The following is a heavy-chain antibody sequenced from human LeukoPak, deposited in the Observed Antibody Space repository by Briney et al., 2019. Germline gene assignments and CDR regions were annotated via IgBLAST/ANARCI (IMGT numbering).Heavy chain of an antibody. V-gene: IGHV3-48*03. CDR1: GFTFSTYE. CDR2: ISSSGSTI. J-gene: IGHJ4*02. CDR3: AKRNTYYYDSSGYYDY. D-gene: IGHD3-22*01. Sequence: GGSLRLSCAASGFTFSTYEMSWVRQAPGKGLEWVSYISSSGSTIFYADSVMGRFTISRDNTKNSLYLQMNSLRAEDTAVYYCAKRNTYYYDSSGYYDYWGQGTLVTVSS.